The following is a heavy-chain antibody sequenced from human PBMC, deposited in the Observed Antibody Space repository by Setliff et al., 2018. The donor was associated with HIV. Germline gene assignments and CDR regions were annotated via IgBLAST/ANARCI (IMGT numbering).Heavy chain of an antibody. CDR3: ARTGYAFDV. CDR2: IHVSGST. Sequence: PSETLSLTCTVSGGSISSYYWSWIRQSQGKGPEWIAYIHVSGSTYFNPSLSSRVTISIDTSNNQFSLRLSSVTAADTAVYYCARTGYAFDVWGLGTMVTVSS. CDR1: GGSISSYY. J-gene: IGHJ3*01. V-gene: IGHV4-59*08.